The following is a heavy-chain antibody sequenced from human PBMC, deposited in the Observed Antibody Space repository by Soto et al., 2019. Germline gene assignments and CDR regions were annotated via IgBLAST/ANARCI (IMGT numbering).Heavy chain of an antibody. D-gene: IGHD2-21*01. CDR3: ARDYSRRNWFDP. J-gene: IGHJ5*02. Sequence: ASETLSLTCTVSGGSVSSGSYYWSWIRQPPGKGLEWIGYIYYSGSTNYNPSLKSRVTISVDTSKNQFSLKLSSVTAADTAVYYCARDYSRRNWFDPWGQGTLVTVSS. V-gene: IGHV4-61*01. CDR2: IYYSGST. CDR1: GGSVSSGSYY.